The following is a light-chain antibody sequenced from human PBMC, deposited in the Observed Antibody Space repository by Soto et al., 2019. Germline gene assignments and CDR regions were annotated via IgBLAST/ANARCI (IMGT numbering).Light chain of an antibody. V-gene: IGKV4-1*01. CDR3: QQFYSVPFT. J-gene: IGKJ3*01. CDR1: QSVLYSSNNKNY. CDR2: WAS. Sequence: DIVMTQSPDSLAVSLGERATINCKSTQSVLYSSNNKNYLAWYQQKPGQPPKLLIHWASTRESGVPDRFSGSWSGTDFTLTISSLQAEDVAVYYCQQFYSVPFTFGPGTKVDIK.